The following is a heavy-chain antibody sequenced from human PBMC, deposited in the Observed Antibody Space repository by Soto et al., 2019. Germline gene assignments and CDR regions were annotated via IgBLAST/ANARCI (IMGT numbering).Heavy chain of an antibody. V-gene: IGHV3-9*01. CDR2: ISWNSETI. CDR1: GFTVDDYA. Sequence: EVQLVESGGGLVQPGRSLRLSCAASGFTVDDYAMHWVRQAPGKGLEWVSGISWNSETIDYAESVKGRFTISRDNAKSSLFRQMNSLRPDDTALYYCAKDMKWGGMTTIHYFDSWGQGTLVTVSS. D-gene: IGHD4-17*01. J-gene: IGHJ4*02. CDR3: AKDMKWGGMTTIHYFDS.